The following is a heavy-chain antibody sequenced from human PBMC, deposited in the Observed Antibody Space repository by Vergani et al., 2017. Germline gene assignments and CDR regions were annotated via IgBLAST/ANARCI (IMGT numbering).Heavy chain of an antibody. Sequence: EVQLLESGGGLVQPGGSLRLSCAASGFTFSSYDMHWVRQATGKGLEWVSAIGTAGDTYYPGSVKGRFTIPRENAKNSLYIQMNSLRAGDTAVYYCARDRESGAFDIWGQGTMVTVSS. J-gene: IGHJ3*02. D-gene: IGHD3-10*01. CDR1: GFTFSSYD. V-gene: IGHV3-13*01. CDR3: ARDRESGAFDI. CDR2: IGTAGDT.